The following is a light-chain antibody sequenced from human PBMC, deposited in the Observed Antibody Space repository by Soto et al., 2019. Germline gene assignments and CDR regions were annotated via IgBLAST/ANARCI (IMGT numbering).Light chain of an antibody. CDR2: ATS. Sequence: DVQMTQSPSSLSAFVGDRVTITCRASQGIAPYLAWFQQKPGKVPKLLICATSTLQSGVPSRFSGSGSGTDSTLTINSLQPEDVGTYYCQKYNSAPLTFGGGTKLDIK. V-gene: IGKV1-27*01. J-gene: IGKJ4*01. CDR3: QKYNSAPLT. CDR1: QGIAPY.